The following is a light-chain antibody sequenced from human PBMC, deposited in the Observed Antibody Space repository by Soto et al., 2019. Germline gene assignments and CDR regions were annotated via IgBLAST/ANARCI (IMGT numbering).Light chain of an antibody. CDR2: KAS. Sequence: DIQMTQSPSTLSASVGDRVTITCRASQSISSWLAWYQQKPGKAPKLLIYKASSLERGVPSRFSGSGSGTEFTLTISSLQPDDFATYYCQQYNSYTCTFGQGTKVEIK. J-gene: IGKJ1*01. CDR1: QSISSW. V-gene: IGKV1-5*03. CDR3: QQYNSYTCT.